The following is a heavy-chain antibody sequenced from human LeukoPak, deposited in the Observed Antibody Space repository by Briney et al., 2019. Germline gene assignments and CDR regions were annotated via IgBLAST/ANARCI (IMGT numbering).Heavy chain of an antibody. CDR2: AYHSGTT. D-gene: IGHD3-16*01. J-gene: IGHJ4*02. Sequence: SETLSLTCAVSGYSISSGYYWDWIRQPPGKGLEWIGTAYHSGTTFYNSSLKSRITISVDTSKNQFSLKLSSVTAADTAVYFCARDERFGVLNFWGQGTLVTVSS. CDR1: GYSISSGYY. V-gene: IGHV4-38-2*02. CDR3: ARDERFGVLNF.